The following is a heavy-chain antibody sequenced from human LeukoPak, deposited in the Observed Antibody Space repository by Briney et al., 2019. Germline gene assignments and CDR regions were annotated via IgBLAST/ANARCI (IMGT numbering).Heavy chain of an antibody. CDR2: IYHSGST. J-gene: IGHJ3*02. V-gene: IGHV4-30-2*01. D-gene: IGHD2-15*01. CDR1: GGPISSSSYS. Sequence: PSETLSLTCTVSGGPISSSSYSWSWIRQPPGKGLEWIGYIYHSGSTYYNPSLKSRVTISVDRSKNQFSLKLSSVTAADTAVYYCARVGYCSGGSCLGAFDIWGQGTMVTVSS. CDR3: ARVGYCSGGSCLGAFDI.